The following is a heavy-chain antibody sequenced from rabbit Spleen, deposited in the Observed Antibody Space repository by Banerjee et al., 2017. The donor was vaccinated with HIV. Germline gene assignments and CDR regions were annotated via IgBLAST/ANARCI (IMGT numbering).Heavy chain of an antibody. J-gene: IGHJ3*01. CDR1: GLDFSSSYW. V-gene: IGHV1S45*01. CDR2: IYGGWSAST. D-gene: IGHD4-2*01. CDR3: ARGGYGGHIYAMGL. Sequence: QEQLVESGGGLVQPEGSLTLTCKASGLDFSSSYWICWVRQAPGKGLEWIACIYGGWSASTYYATWAKGRFTISKTSSTTVTLQMTSLTDADTATYFCARGGYGGHIYAMGLWGQGTLGTV.